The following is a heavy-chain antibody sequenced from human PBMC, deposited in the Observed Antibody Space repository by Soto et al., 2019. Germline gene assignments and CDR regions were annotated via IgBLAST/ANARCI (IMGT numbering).Heavy chain of an antibody. J-gene: IGHJ4*02. CDR1: GYTFTSYG. V-gene: IGHV1-18*01. CDR3: AREYSYAREGLVF. CDR2: ISAYNGNT. D-gene: IGHD5-18*01. Sequence: VASVKVSCKASGYTFTSYGISWVRQAPGQGLEWMGWISAYNGNTNYAQKLQGRVTLTTDTSTSTAYMEPRSLRSDDTAVYYCAREYSYAREGLVFWGQGTLVTVSS.